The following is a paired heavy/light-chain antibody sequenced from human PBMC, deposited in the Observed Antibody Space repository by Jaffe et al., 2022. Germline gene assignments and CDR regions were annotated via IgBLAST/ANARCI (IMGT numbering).Heavy chain of an antibody. CDR1: GYSISSGYY. D-gene: IGHD3-10*01. Sequence: QVQLQESGPGLVKPSETLSLTCAVSGYSISSGYYWGWIRQPPGKGLEWIGSIYHSGSTYYNPSLKSRVTISVDTSKNQFSLKLSSVTAADTAVYYCARHFGRSGSGDHYFDYWGQGTLVTVSS. CDR2: IYHSGST. CDR3: ARHFGRSGSGDHYFDY. J-gene: IGHJ4*02. V-gene: IGHV4-38-2*01.
Light chain of an antibody. CDR1: SSDVGSYNL. CDR3: CSYAGSSTPIYV. CDR2: EVS. Sequence: QSALTQPASVSGSPGQSITISCTGTSSDVGSYNLVSWYQQHPGKAPKLMIYEVSKRPSGVSNRFSGSKSGNTASLTISGLQAEDEADYYCCSYAGSSTPIYVFGTGTKVTVL. J-gene: IGLJ1*01. V-gene: IGLV2-23*02.